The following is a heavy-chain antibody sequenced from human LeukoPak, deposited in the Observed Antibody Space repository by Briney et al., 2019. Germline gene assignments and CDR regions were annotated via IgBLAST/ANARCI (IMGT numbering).Heavy chain of an antibody. V-gene: IGHV1-18*01. CDR1: GHTFTSYD. CDR3: ARGRCSSTSCYEPYMDV. Sequence: GASVKVSCKDSGHTFTSYDISWVRQAPGQGLEWMGWISAYNGNTNYAQKLQGRVTMTTDTSTSTAYMELRSLRSDDTAVYYCARGRCSSTSCYEPYMDVWGKGTTVTVSS. J-gene: IGHJ6*03. D-gene: IGHD2-2*01. CDR2: ISAYNGNT.